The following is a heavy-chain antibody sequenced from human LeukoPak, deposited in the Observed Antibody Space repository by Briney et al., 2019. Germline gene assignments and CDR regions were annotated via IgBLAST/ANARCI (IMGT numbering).Heavy chain of an antibody. J-gene: IGHJ4*02. V-gene: IGHV3-23*01. CDR2: ISGSGGST. D-gene: IGHD1-26*01. CDR3: AKDYSGSYYLLDY. Sequence: GGSLRLSCAASGFTFSNYDMSWVRQAPGKGLEWVSAISGSGGSTYYADSVKGRFTISRDNSKNTLYLQMNSLRAEDTAVYYCAKDYSGSYYLLDYWGQGTLVTVSS. CDR1: GFTFSNYD.